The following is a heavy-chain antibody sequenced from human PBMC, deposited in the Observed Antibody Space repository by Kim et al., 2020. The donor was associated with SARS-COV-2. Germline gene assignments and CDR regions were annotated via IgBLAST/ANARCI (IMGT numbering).Heavy chain of an antibody. J-gene: IGHJ1*01. CDR2: ISYDGSNK. Sequence: GGSLRLSCAASGFTFNSYGMHWVRQAPGKGLEWVAVISYDGSNKHYADSVKGRFTISRDNSKNTLYLQMNSLRAEDTAVYYCATPGGGFFYWGQDSQVTVS. CDR3: ATPGGGFFY. V-gene: IGHV3-30*03. D-gene: IGHD3-16*01. CDR1: GFTFNSYG.